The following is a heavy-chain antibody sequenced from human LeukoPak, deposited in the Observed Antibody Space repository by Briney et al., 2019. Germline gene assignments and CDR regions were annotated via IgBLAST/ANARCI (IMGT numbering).Heavy chain of an antibody. CDR1: GGSISSGGYS. V-gene: IGHV4-30-2*03. CDR2: IYYSGST. Sequence: PSQTLSLTCAVSGGSISSGGYSWSWIRQPPGKGLEWIGYIYYSGSTYYNPSLKSRVTISVDTSKNHFSLKLNSVTAADTAVYYCARQVAGSANFEYWGQGTLVTVSS. CDR3: ARQVAGSANFEY. D-gene: IGHD6-19*01. J-gene: IGHJ4*02.